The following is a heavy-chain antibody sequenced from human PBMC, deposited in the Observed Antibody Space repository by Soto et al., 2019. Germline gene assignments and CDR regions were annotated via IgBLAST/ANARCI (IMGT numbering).Heavy chain of an antibody. Sequence: SVKVSCKASTFTFTSSAVQWVRQARGQRLEWIGWIVVGSGNTEYAQNFQERVTITRDMSSGTAYLELSSLRSEDTAVYYCATHRDGATYYFDYWGQGTLVTVS. D-gene: IGHD1-26*01. CDR1: TFTFTSSA. CDR3: ATHRDGATYYFDY. J-gene: IGHJ4*02. V-gene: IGHV1-58*01. CDR2: IVVGSGNT.